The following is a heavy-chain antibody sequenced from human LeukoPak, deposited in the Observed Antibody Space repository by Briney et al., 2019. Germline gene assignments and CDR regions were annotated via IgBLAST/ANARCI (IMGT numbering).Heavy chain of an antibody. CDR2: IKSKANGETT. CDR1: GFTFSDAW. J-gene: IGHJ4*02. Sequence: GGSLKLSCSASGFTFSDAWMGWVRQAPGKGLEWVGRIKSKANGETTHFAAPVKGRFTISRDDSKNTLYLQMNGLKAEDTAVYYCAGGGDYFDFWGRGTLVTVSS. V-gene: IGHV3-15*01. D-gene: IGHD3-16*01. CDR3: AGGGDYFDF.